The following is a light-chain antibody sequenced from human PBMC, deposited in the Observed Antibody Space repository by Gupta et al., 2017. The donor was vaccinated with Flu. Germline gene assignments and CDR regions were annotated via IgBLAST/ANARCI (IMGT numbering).Light chain of an antibody. V-gene: IGKV3-20*01. J-gene: IGKJ1*01. CDR2: DAS. CDR1: QSVISRR. CDR3: QQFGDSPWT. Sequence: EIVLPQSPGTLSLSPGERATLSCRASQSVISRRIAWYQQKPGQAPRLLIYDASSRATGIPDRVSGSGSGTDFTLTISRLESEDFAVYYCQQFGDSPWTFGQGTKVEIK.